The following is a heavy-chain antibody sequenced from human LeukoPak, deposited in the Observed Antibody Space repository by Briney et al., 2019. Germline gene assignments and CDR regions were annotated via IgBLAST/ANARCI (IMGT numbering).Heavy chain of an antibody. CDR3: AKDRDDHRDYVFDS. Sequence: GGSLRLSCAASGFDFNSYVMGWVRQAPGKRPGWVSIIGRSGDSTNHGDFVKGRFTISRDNFKNTLSLEMHSLRAEDTAVYYCAKDRDDHRDYVFDSWGQGTLVTVSS. CDR1: GFDFNSYV. V-gene: IGHV3-23*01. CDR2: IGRSGDST. D-gene: IGHD4-17*01. J-gene: IGHJ4*02.